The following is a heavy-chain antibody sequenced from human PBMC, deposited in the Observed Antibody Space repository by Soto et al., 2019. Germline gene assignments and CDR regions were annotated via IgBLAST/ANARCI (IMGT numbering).Heavy chain of an antibody. Sequence: GSLRLSCAASGFTFSSYWMHWVRQAPGKGLVWVSRINSDGSSTNYADSVKGRFTISRDNAKNTLYLQMNSLRAEDTAVYYCARDSSYGDYNWFDPWGQGTLVTVSS. D-gene: IGHD4-17*01. CDR2: INSDGSST. J-gene: IGHJ5*02. V-gene: IGHV3-74*01. CDR1: GFTFSSYW. CDR3: ARDSSYGDYNWFDP.